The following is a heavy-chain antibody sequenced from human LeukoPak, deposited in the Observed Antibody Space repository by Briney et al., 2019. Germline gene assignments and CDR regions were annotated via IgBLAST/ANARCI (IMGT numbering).Heavy chain of an antibody. CDR1: GYTFTSYG. D-gene: IGHD6-13*01. CDR2: ISVYNGNT. CDR3: ARDQVAAAGPYYFEN. J-gene: IGHJ4*02. Sequence: SVKVSCKASGYTFTSYGISWVRQAPGQGLEWMGWISVYNGNTNYAQKLQGRVTMPTDTSTSTAYMELRSLRSDDTAVYYCARDQVAAAGPYYFENWGQGTRVTVSS. V-gene: IGHV1-18*01.